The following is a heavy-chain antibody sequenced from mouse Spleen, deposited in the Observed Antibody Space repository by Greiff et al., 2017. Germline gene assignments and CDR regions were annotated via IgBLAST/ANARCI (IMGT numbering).Heavy chain of an antibody. J-gene: IGHJ2*01. CDR3: ARRYGDSHFDY. D-gene: IGHD2-13*01. Sequence: VQLQQPGAELVRPGSSVKLSCKASGYTFTSYWMHWVKQRPIQGLEWIGNIDPSDSETHYNQKFKDKATLTVDKSSSTAYMQLSSLTSEDSAVYYCARRYGDSHFDYWGQGTTLTVSS. CDR1: GYTFTSYW. V-gene: IGHV1-52*01. CDR2: IDPSDSET.